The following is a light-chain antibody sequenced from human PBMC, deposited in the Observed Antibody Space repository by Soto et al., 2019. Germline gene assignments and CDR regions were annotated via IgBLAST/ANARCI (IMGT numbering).Light chain of an antibody. CDR1: SVDVGGYKY. V-gene: IGLV2-14*01. CDR2: DVT. Sequence: QSVLAQPASVSGSPGRSITISCTGTSVDVGGYKYVCWYQQHPGKAPKLMIFDVTNRPSGISTRFSGSKSGNTASLTISGLQADDEADYYCSSYTSTGTLFGTGTKVTVL. CDR3: SSYTSTGTL. J-gene: IGLJ1*01.